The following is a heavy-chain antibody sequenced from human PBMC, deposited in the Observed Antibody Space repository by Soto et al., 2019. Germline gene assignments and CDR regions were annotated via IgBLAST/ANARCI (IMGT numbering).Heavy chain of an antibody. V-gene: IGHV1-46*01. D-gene: IGHD2-15*01. Sequence: ASVKVSCKASGYTFTSYYMHWVRQAPGQGLEWMGIINPSGGSTSYAQKFQGRVTMTRDTSTSTVYMELSSLRSEDTAVYYCARARDIGEYCSGGSCYWSGELLYYGMDVWGQGTTVTVSS. J-gene: IGHJ6*02. CDR3: ARARDIGEYCSGGSCYWSGELLYYGMDV. CDR1: GYTFTSYY. CDR2: INPSGGST.